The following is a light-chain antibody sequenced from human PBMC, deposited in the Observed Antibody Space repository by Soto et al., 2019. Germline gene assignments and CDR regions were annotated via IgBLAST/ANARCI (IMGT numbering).Light chain of an antibody. J-gene: IGLJ3*02. Sequence: QSALTQPRSVSGSPGQSVTISCTGTSSDVGSYNFVSWHQQHPGKAPKLMIYDVAKRPSGVPDRFSGSKSGNTASLTISGLQAEDEADYFCAVRDDSLSGHWVFGGGTKLTVL. CDR2: DVA. CDR3: AVRDDSLSGHWV. CDR1: SSDVGSYNF. V-gene: IGLV2-11*01.